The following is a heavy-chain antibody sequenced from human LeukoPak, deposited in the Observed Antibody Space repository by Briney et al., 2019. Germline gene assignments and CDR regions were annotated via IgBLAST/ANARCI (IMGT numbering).Heavy chain of an antibody. V-gene: IGHV3-48*03. CDR3: ARVKVGVVVPAALAFDY. D-gene: IGHD2-2*01. CDR1: GFTFSSYE. CDR2: TSSSAGTI. Sequence: PGGSLRLSCAASGFTFSSYEMNWVRQAPGKGLEWVSYTSSSAGTIYYADSVKGRFTISRDNSKNSLYLQMNSLRADDTAVYYCARVKVGVVVPAALAFDYWGQGTLVTVSS. J-gene: IGHJ4*02.